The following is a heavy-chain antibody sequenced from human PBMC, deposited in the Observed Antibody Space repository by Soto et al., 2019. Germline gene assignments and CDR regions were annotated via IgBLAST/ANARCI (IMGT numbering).Heavy chain of an antibody. D-gene: IGHD1-1*01. J-gene: IGHJ4*02. V-gene: IGHV3-30-3*01. Sequence: QVQLVESGGGVVQPGRSLRLSCAASGFTFSSYAMHWVRQAPGKGLEWVAVISYDGSNKYYADSVKGRFTISRDNSKNTLYLQMNSLRAEDTAVYYCAREELERDLFDYWGQGTLVTVSS. CDR2: ISYDGSNK. CDR1: GFTFSSYA. CDR3: AREELERDLFDY.